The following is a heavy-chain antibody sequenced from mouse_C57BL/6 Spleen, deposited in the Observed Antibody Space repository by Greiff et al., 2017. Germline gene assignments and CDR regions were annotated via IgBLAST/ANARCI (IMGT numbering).Heavy chain of an antibody. CDR3: AREEDYYGSSYFDY. V-gene: IGHV1-54*01. CDR1: GYAFTNYL. J-gene: IGHJ2*01. Sequence: QVQLQQSGAELVRPGTSVKVSCKASGYAFTNYLIAWVKQRPGQGLEWIGVINPGSGGPNYNEKFKGKATLTADKSSSTAYMQLSSLTSEDSAVYVCAREEDYYGSSYFDYGGQGTTLTVSS. D-gene: IGHD1-1*01. CDR2: INPGSGGP.